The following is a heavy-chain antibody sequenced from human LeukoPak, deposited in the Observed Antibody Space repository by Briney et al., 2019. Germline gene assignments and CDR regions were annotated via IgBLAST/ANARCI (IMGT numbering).Heavy chain of an antibody. V-gene: IGHV1-69*13. D-gene: IGHD5-18*01. CDR2: IIPIFGTA. CDR1: GGTFSSYA. CDR3: ATLPVDTAMVTRELDY. J-gene: IGHJ4*02. Sequence: GASVKVSCKASGGTFSSYAISWVRQAPGQGLEWMGGIIPIFGTANYAQKFQGRVTITADESTSTAYMELSSLRSEDTAVYYCATLPVDTAMVTRELDYWGQGTLVTVSS.